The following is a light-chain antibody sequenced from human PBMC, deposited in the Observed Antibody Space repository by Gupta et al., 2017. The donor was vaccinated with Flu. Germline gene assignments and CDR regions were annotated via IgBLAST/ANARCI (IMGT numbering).Light chain of an antibody. CDR3: QSFDSSLSGSV. CDR1: SSKIGADFD. J-gene: IGLJ3*02. V-gene: IGLV1-40*01. Sequence: QSVLTQPPSVSGAPGQRVTISCTVSSSKIGADFDVPWYQQLPGAAPKLLIYGNANRPSGVPDRFSGSKSGTSASLAITGIQAEDEADYYCQSFDSSLSGSVFGGGTKLTVL. CDR2: GNA.